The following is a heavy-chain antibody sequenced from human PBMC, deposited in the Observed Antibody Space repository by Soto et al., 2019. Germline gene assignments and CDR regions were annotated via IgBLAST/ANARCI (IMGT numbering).Heavy chain of an antibody. CDR3: AKNPGYYYDSTGYHFDY. Sequence: GGSLRLSCAASGFTFNSYAMNWVRQAPGKGLEWVSAISYGGGTTYYADSVKGRFTISRDNSKNTLYLQMNSLRAEDTAVYYCAKNPGYYYDSTGYHFDYWGQGTLVTVSS. CDR1: GFTFNSYA. D-gene: IGHD3-22*01. J-gene: IGHJ4*02. CDR2: ISYGGGTT. V-gene: IGHV3-23*01.